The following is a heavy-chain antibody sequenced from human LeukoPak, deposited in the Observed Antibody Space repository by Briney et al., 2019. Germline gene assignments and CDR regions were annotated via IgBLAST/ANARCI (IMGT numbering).Heavy chain of an antibody. CDR3: ARSPVLSPYYYGSGSYYGALDY. V-gene: IGHV4-61*01. CDR2: IYYSGST. D-gene: IGHD3-10*01. J-gene: IGHJ4*02. CDR1: GGSVSSGSYY. Sequence: SETLSLTCTVSGGSVSSGSYYWSWIRQPPGKGLEWIGYIYYSGSTNYSPSLKSRVTISVDTSKNQFSLKLSSVTAADTAVYYCARSPVLSPYYYGSGSYYGALDYWGQGTLVTVSS.